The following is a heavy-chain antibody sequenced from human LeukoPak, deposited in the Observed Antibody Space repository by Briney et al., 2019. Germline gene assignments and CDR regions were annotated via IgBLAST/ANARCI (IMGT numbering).Heavy chain of an antibody. CDR3: ARGVAYCSSTGCYTNYYGMDA. D-gene: IGHD2-2*02. CDR2: INHSGST. CDR1: GGSFSGYY. Sequence: SETLSLTCAVYGGSFSGYYWSWIRQPPGKGLEWIGEINHSGSTNYNPSLKSRVTISVDTSKNQFSLKLSSVTAADTAVYYCARGVAYCSSTGCYTNYYGMDAWGQGTTVTVSS. V-gene: IGHV4-34*01. J-gene: IGHJ6*02.